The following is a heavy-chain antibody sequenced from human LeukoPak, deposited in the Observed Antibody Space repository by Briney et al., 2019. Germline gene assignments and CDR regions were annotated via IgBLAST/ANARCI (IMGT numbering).Heavy chain of an antibody. J-gene: IGHJ4*02. D-gene: IGHD5-18*01. Sequence: SVKVSCKASGYTFTSYAISWVRQAPGQGLEWMGGIIPIFGTANYAQKFRGRVTITADESTSTAYMELSSLRSEDTAVYYCARESPGYSYEETPALDYWGQGTLVTVSS. CDR3: ARESPGYSYEETPALDY. CDR1: GYTFTSYA. CDR2: IIPIFGTA. V-gene: IGHV1-69*13.